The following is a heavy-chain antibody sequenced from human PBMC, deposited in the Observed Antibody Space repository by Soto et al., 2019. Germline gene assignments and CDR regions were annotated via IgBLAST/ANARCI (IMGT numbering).Heavy chain of an antibody. V-gene: IGHV3-33*01. J-gene: IGHJ5*02. CDR3: ARPYSSSWHNWFDP. CDR2: IWYDGSNK. CDR1: GFTFSSYG. D-gene: IGHD6-13*01. Sequence: GGSLRLSCAASGFTFSSYGMHWVRQAPGKGLEWVAVIWYDGSNKYYADSVKGRFTISRDNSKNTLYLQMNSLRAEDTAVYYCARPYSSSWHNWFDPWGQGTLVTVSS.